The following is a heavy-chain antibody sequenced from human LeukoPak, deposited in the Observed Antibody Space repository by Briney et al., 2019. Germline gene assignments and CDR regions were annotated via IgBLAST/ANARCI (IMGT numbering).Heavy chain of an antibody. Sequence: PGGSLRLSCAASGFTFSSYSMNWVRQAPGKGLEWVSYISSSSSTIYYADSVKGRFTISRDNAKNSLYLQMNSLRAEDTAVYYCARDNRGGSGWYFDYWGQETLVTVSS. CDR2: ISSSSSTI. V-gene: IGHV3-48*04. CDR3: ARDNRGGSGWYFDY. J-gene: IGHJ4*02. D-gene: IGHD6-19*01. CDR1: GFTFSSYS.